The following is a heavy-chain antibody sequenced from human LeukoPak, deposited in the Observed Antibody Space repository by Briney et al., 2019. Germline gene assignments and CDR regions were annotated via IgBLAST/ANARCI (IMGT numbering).Heavy chain of an antibody. D-gene: IGHD3-16*01. J-gene: IGHJ3*02. CDR3: AASPGTVGAFDI. Sequence: EASVKVSCKVSGYTLTELSMHWVRQAPGKGLEWMGGFDPKDGEAIYAQKFQGRVTMTEDTSTDTAYMELSSLRSEDTAVYYCAASPGTVGAFDIWGQGSVVTVSS. CDR1: GYTLTELS. V-gene: IGHV1-24*01. CDR2: FDPKDGEA.